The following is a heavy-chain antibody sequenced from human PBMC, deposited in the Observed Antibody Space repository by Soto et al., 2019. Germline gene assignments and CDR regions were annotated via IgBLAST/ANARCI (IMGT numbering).Heavy chain of an antibody. Sequence: SETLSLTCTVSGDSSSRSYWSWIRQPPGKGLEWIGYISYSGTTNYNPSLKSRVAISLDTSKTQFSLKLSSVTAADTAVYYCARDGRGYSGYSFDSWGQGTLVTVSS. D-gene: IGHD5-12*01. V-gene: IGHV4-59*01. CDR1: GDSSSRSY. CDR2: ISYSGTT. CDR3: ARDGRGYSGYSFDS. J-gene: IGHJ4*02.